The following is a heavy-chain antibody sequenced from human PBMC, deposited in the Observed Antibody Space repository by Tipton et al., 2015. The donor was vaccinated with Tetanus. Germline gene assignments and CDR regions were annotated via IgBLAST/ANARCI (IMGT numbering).Heavy chain of an antibody. CDR3: EGDDYYETSLRDYYGEEV. CDR1: GGSISTRNYF. CDR2: IYYSGST. V-gene: IGHV4-39*07. J-gene: IGHJ6*02. D-gene: IGHD3-16*01. Sequence: GLVKPSETLSLTCTVSGGSISTRNYFWGWIRQAPGKGLEWIGNIYYSGSTDYNPSLKSRVAISVDTSKNQFSLKMTSVTAADTAVNFCEGDDYYETSLRDYYGEEVWGQGTTVTVSS.